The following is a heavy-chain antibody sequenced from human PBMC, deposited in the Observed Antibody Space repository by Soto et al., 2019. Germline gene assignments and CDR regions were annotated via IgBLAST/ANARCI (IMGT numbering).Heavy chain of an antibody. V-gene: IGHV1-18*01. CDR1: GYTFTSYG. D-gene: IGHD6-19*01. Sequence: ASVKVSCKASGYTFTSYGISWVRQAPGQGLEWMGWISAYNGNANYAQKLRGRVTMTTDTSTSTAYMELRSLRSDDTAVYYCARAPSAGYSSGWYVGYYYYYGMDVWGQGTTVTVSS. CDR2: ISAYNGNA. J-gene: IGHJ6*02. CDR3: ARAPSAGYSSGWYVGYYYYYGMDV.